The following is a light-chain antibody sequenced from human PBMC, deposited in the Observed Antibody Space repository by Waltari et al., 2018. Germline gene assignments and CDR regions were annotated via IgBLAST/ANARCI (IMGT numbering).Light chain of an antibody. CDR3: QQYDGEVVT. V-gene: IGKV3-20*01. Sequence: EIVLTPSPGTLSLSPGERDTLSCRASQSVTSNSLSWYQQKLGQAPRLLIYGTSSMATGFPDRFSGSGSGTDFTLTISRLEPEDFALYYCQQYDGEVVTFGGGTKVEI. CDR2: GTS. J-gene: IGKJ4*01. CDR1: QSVTSNS.